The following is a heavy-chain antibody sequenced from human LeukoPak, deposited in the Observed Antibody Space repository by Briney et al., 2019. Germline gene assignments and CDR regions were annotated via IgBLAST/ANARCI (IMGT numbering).Heavy chain of an antibody. V-gene: IGHV4-39*07. CDR1: GGSISSSSYY. CDR3: ARDPY. CDR2: FQYSGST. J-gene: IGHJ4*02. Sequence: SETLSLTCTVSGGSISSSSYYWGWIRQPPGKGLEWIGSFQYSGSTHYNPSLRSRVTISVDTSKNQFSLSLSSVTAADTAVYYCARDPYWGPGALVTVS.